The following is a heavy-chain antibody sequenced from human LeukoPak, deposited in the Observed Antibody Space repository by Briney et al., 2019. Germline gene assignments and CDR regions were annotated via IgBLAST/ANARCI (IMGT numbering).Heavy chain of an antibody. D-gene: IGHD2-21*02. CDR3: ARDPYVVVTATTDDY. Sequence: PSETLSLTCTVSGSSISSGSYYWSWIRQPAGKGLEWIGRIYTSGSTNYNPSLKSRVTITVDTSKNQFSLKLSSVTAADTAVYYCARDPYVVVTATTDDYWGQGTLVTVSS. CDR2: IYTSGST. J-gene: IGHJ4*02. CDR1: GSSISSGSYY. V-gene: IGHV4-61*02.